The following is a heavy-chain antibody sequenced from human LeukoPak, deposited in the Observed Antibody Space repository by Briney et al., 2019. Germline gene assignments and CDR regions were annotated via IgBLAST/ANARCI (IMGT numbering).Heavy chain of an antibody. CDR3: AKDPPTVMANAFQI. D-gene: IGHD5-18*01. CDR1: GFTFSSYG. CDR2: ISGSGGTT. J-gene: IGHJ3*02. V-gene: IGHV3-23*01. Sequence: GGSLRLSCAASGFTFSSYGMSWVRQAPRKGLEWVSSISGSGGTTYYADSVKGRFTISRDNSKNTLYLQMNSLRADDTAVYSCAKDPPTVMANAFQIWGQGTMVTVS.